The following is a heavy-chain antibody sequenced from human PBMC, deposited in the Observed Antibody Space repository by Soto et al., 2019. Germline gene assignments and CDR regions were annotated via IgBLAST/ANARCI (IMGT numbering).Heavy chain of an antibody. Sequence: EVQLVESGGGLVQPGGSLRLSCAASGFTSSIYWMHWVRQAPGKGPVWVSRIDNAGSSARYADSVKGRFTISRDTANNTVYLQMNSLRAEDTAVYYCTRVGGSVSGMDVWGQGTTVTVSS. CDR1: GFTSSIYW. J-gene: IGHJ6*02. V-gene: IGHV3-74*01. CDR2: IDNAGSSA. D-gene: IGHD1-26*01. CDR3: TRVGGSVSGMDV.